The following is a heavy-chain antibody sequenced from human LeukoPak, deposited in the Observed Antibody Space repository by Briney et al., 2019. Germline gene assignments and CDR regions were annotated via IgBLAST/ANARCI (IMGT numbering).Heavy chain of an antibody. Sequence: PGGSLRLSCAASGFTFSSYSMNWVRQAPGKGLEWVSSISSSSSYIYYADSVKGRFTISGDNAKNSLYLQMNSLRAEDTAVYYCARAETIQTYFDYWGQGTLVTVSS. CDR1: GFTFSSYS. J-gene: IGHJ4*02. D-gene: IGHD1-1*01. CDR2: ISSSSSYI. CDR3: ARAETIQTYFDY. V-gene: IGHV3-21*01.